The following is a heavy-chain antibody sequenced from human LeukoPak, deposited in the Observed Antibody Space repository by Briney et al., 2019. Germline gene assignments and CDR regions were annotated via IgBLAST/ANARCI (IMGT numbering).Heavy chain of an antibody. V-gene: IGHV4-61*01. CDR2: IYYSGST. CDR3: ARVWYYYGSRTFDY. CDR1: GGSISSGSYY. D-gene: IGHD3-10*01. J-gene: IGHJ4*02. Sequence: SETLSLTCTVSGGSISSGSYYWSWIRQPPGKGLEWIGYIYYSGSTNYNPSLKSRVTISVDTSKNQFSLKLSSVTAADTAVYYCARVWYYYGSRTFDYWGQGTLVTVSS.